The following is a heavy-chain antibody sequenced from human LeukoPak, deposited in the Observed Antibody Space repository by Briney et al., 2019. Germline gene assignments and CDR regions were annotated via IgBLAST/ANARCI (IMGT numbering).Heavy chain of an antibody. V-gene: IGHV3-23*01. D-gene: IGHD1-1*01. CDR2: ISGSGGST. CDR1: GFTFSSYA. Sequence: GGSLRLSYAASGFTFSSYAMSWVRQAPGKGLEWVSAISGSGGSTYYADSVKGRFTTSRDNSKNTLYLQMNSLRAEDTAVYYCAKKQLGMYYFDYWGQGTLVTVSS. CDR3: AKKQLGMYYFDY. J-gene: IGHJ4*02.